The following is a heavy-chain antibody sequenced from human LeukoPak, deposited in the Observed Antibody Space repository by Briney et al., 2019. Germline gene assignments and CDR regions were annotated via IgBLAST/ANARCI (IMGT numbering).Heavy chain of an antibody. Sequence: SETLSLTCTVSGYSISSGYYWGWVPQPPREGLEGIGVINHSWSTDYNPSLKSPITISVDTYKNPFSLTLTSVTAAATAVYYCARGPRTYYDFLIQDAFDIWGQGTMVTVSS. J-gene: IGHJ3*02. V-gene: IGHV4-38-2*02. CDR3: ARGPRTYYDFLIQDAFDI. CDR2: INHSWST. D-gene: IGHD3-9*01. CDR1: GYSISSGYY.